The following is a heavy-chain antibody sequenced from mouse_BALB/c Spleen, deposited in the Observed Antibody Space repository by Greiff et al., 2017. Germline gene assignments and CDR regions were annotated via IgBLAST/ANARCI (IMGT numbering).Heavy chain of an antibody. D-gene: IGHD2-4*01. V-gene: IGHV3-6*02. Sequence: VQLQQSGPGLVKPSQSLSLTCSVTGYSITSGYYWNWIRQFPGNKLEWMGYISYDGSNNYNPSLKNRISITRDTSKNQFFLKLNSVTTEDTATYYCAREPYYDYDGDYAMDYWGQGTSVTVSS. CDR1: GYSITSGYY. CDR3: AREPYYDYDGDYAMDY. J-gene: IGHJ4*01. CDR2: ISYDGSN.